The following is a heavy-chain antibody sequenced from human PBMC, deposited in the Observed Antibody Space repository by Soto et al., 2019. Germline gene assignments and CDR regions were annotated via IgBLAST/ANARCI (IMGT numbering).Heavy chain of an antibody. CDR2: ITPNNGNT. Sequence: SVNVSCKAAGYTFTRYGITWLRQAPGQGLEWMGWITPNNGNTKYAQTLQGRVTMTTDTSTSTVYMELRSLRSDDTAVYYCATNDKEVKPNYFDYLGQGILVYVS. CDR1: GYTFTRYG. J-gene: IGHJ4*02. CDR3: ATNDKEVKPNYFDY. V-gene: IGHV1-18*01. D-gene: IGHD3-9*01.